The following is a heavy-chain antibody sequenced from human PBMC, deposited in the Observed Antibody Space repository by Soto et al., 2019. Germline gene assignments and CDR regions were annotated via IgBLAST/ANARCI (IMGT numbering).Heavy chain of an antibody. CDR3: ARVFSDSSSFFAP. Sequence: QVQLQESGPGLVKPSQTLSLTCTVSGGSISSGNYYWSWIRQHPGKGLEWIGYIYYSGSTSYNPSLKSRVTISVDTSKNHFSLKLSSVTAADTAVYYCARVFSDSSSFFAPWGQGTLVTVSS. CDR2: IYYSGST. D-gene: IGHD6-13*01. CDR1: GGSISSGNYY. J-gene: IGHJ5*02. V-gene: IGHV4-31*03.